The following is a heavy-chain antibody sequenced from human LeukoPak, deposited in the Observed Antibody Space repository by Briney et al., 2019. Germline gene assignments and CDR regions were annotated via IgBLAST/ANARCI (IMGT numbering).Heavy chain of an antibody. D-gene: IGHD1-26*01. V-gene: IGHV1-69*13. CDR2: IIPIFGTA. CDR1: GGTFSSYA. J-gene: IGHJ4*02. Sequence: SVKVSCKASGGTFSSYAISWMRQAPGQGLEWMGGIIPIFGTANYAQKFQGRVTITADESTSTAYMELSSLRSEDTAVYYCARDRGGSYSGPFDYWGQGTLVTVSS. CDR3: ARDRGGSYSGPFDY.